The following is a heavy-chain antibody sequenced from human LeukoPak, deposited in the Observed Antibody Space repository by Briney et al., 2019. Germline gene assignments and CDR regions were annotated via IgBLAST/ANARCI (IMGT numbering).Heavy chain of an antibody. J-gene: IGHJ4*02. V-gene: IGHV3-64D*06. Sequence: PGGSLRLSYSASGLTFSNYGMHWVRQAPGKGLEYVSAINNNGDSTYYADSVKGRITISRDNSKNTVYLQMSSLRVEDTAVYYCVKDVGAVAAPTGDNWGQGTLVTVSP. CDR1: GLTFSNYG. CDR2: INNNGDST. D-gene: IGHD6-19*01. CDR3: VKDVGAVAAPTGDN.